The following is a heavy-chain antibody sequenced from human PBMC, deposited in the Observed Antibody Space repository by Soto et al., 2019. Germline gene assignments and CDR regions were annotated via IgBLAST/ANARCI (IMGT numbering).Heavy chain of an antibody. J-gene: IGHJ3*02. CDR3: ARDSPSSGYNDAFDI. Sequence: ASVKVSCKASGYTFTSYGISWVRQAPGQGLEWMGRISAYNGNTNYAQKLQGRVTMTTDTSTSTAYMELRSLRSDDTAVYYCARDSPSSGYNDAFDIWGQGTLVTVSS. CDR1: GYTFTSYG. V-gene: IGHV1-18*01. D-gene: IGHD3-22*01. CDR2: ISAYNGNT.